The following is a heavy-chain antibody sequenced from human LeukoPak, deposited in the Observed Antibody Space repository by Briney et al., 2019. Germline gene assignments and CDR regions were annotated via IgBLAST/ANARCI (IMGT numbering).Heavy chain of an antibody. CDR2: INPNSGGT. V-gene: IGHV1-2*02. CDR1: GYTFTGYY. CDR3: ARVVAVAGARDFDY. J-gene: IGHJ4*02. Sequence: ASVKVSCKASGYTFTGYYMHWVRQAPGQGLEWMGWINPNSGGTNYAQKFQGRVTMTRDTSISTAYMELSRLRSDDTAVYYCARVVAVAGARDFDYWGQGTLVTVSS. D-gene: IGHD6-13*01.